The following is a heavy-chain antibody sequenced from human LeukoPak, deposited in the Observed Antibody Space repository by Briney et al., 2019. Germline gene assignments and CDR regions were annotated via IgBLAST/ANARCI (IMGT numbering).Heavy chain of an antibody. CDR3: ARRGYGGNSYYYYYYMDV. J-gene: IGHJ6*03. Sequence: ASVKVSCKASGYTFTSYDINWVRQATGQGLEWMGWMNPNSGNTGYAQKFQGRVTMTRNTSISTAYMELSSLRSEDTAVYYCARRGYGGNSYYYYYYMDVWGKGTTVTVSS. D-gene: IGHD4-23*01. CDR1: GYTFTSYD. CDR2: MNPNSGNT. V-gene: IGHV1-8*01.